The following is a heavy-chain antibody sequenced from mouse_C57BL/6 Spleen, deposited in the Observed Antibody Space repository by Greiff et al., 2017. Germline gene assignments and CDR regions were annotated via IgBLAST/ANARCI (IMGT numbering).Heavy chain of an antibody. Sequence: VQLQQSGAELAKPGASVKLSCKASGYTFTSYWMHWVKQRPGQGLEWIGYINPSSGYTKYNPKFKDKATLTADKSSSTAYMQLSRLTYEDSAVYYCARWDYGSSPDYWGQSTTLTVSS. V-gene: IGHV1-7*01. D-gene: IGHD1-1*01. CDR1: GYTFTSYW. CDR2: INPSSGYT. J-gene: IGHJ2*01. CDR3: ARWDYGSSPDY.